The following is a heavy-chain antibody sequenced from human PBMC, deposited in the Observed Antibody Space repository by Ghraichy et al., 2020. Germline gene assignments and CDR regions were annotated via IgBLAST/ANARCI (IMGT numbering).Heavy chain of an antibody. CDR2: ISSTSNTI. D-gene: IGHD6-13*01. CDR3: ARDTSSWYLDY. J-gene: IGHJ4*02. CDR1: GFTFRKFG. V-gene: IGHV3-48*01. Sequence: GGSLRLSCDDSGFTFRKFGMNWVRQAPGKGLEWLSYISSTSNTIYYADSVKGRFTISRDNAKSSLYLQMNSLRAEDTAVYYCARDTSSWYLDYWGQGTLATVSS.